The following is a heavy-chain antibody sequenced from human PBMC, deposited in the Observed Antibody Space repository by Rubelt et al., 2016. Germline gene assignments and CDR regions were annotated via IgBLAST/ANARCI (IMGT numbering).Heavy chain of an antibody. CDR3: ARDSNYYVFGSYPIGY. Sequence: DSVKGRFTISRDNSKNTLYLQMNSLRVEDTAVYYCARDSNYYVFGSYPIGYWVQGTLVTVST. J-gene: IGHJ4*02. V-gene: IGHV3-30*01. D-gene: IGHD3-10*01.